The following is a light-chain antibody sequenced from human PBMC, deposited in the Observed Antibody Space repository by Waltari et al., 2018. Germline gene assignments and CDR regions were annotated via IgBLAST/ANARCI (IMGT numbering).Light chain of an antibody. CDR3: QSADSSGSYVV. V-gene: IGLV3-25*03. CDR2: RDI. J-gene: IGLJ3*02. Sequence: SYELTQPPSVSVSPGQTARISCSGDALPKRYGYWYQQRPGQAPVLVMYRDIVMPSGIPERFSGSTSGTTVTLTISGVQAEDEADYYCQSADSSGSYVVFGGGTKLTVL. CDR1: ALPKRY.